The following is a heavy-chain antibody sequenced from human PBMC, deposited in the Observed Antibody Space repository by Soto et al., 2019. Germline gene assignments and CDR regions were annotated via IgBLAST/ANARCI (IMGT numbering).Heavy chain of an antibody. J-gene: IGHJ4*02. CDR2: IKFDGSEK. Sequence: GGSLRLSCVASGFSFSDYWMSWVRQAPGKGPERVANIKFDGSEKQYVDSVRGRFSISRDNFRNSLFLQMNSLRAGDTAIYYCVKDGGYCSSATCYSPRNHYFDSWGQGTLVTVSS. D-gene: IGHD2-2*01. V-gene: IGHV3-7*03. CDR1: GFSFSDYW. CDR3: VKDGGYCSSATCYSPRNHYFDS.